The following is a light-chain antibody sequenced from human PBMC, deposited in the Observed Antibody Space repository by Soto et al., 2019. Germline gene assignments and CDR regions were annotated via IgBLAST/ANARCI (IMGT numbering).Light chain of an antibody. CDR3: QQYDNYPLT. CDR1: QSISSW. Sequence: DIQITQSPSTLSASVGDRVTITCRASQSISSWLAWYQQKPGKAPKLLIYDASSLESGVPSRFSGSASGTEFTLTISSLQPDDFATYYCQQYDNYPLTFGGGTKVDIK. J-gene: IGKJ4*01. V-gene: IGKV1-5*01. CDR2: DAS.